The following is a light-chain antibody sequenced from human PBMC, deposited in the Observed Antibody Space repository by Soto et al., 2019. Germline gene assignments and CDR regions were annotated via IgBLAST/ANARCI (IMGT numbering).Light chain of an antibody. J-gene: IGKJ5*01. Sequence: ILFTQSPATLSLSPGKRAALSCRASQNISSYLIWYQQKPGQAPRLLIYDAFNRANGIPARLSGSGSGTDFTLTINSLEPEDFAFYYCQQRNIWHPVTFGQGTRLEIK. CDR3: QQRNIWHPVT. CDR1: QNISSY. CDR2: DAF. V-gene: IGKV3-11*01.